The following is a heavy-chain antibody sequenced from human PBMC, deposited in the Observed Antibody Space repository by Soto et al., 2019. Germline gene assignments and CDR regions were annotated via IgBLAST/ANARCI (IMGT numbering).Heavy chain of an antibody. J-gene: IGHJ6*02. V-gene: IGHV1-8*01. D-gene: IGHD3-3*01. CDR1: GYTFTSYD. CDR2: MNPNSGNT. Sequence: GGPVKVSCKASGYTFTSYDINWVRQATGQGIEWMGWMNPNSGNTGYAQKFQGRVTMTRKTSISTAYMELSSLRSEDTAVYYSARGREDQYYDFWSGTSYGMDVWGQGTTVTVSS. CDR3: ARGREDQYYDFWSGTSYGMDV.